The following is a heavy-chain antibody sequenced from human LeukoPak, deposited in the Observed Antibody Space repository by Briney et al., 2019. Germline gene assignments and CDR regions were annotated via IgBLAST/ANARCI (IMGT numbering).Heavy chain of an antibody. CDR1: GFTFSNAW. V-gene: IGHV3-15*01. J-gene: IGHJ3*02. CDR2: IRSKTDGGTT. Sequence: GGSLRLSCAASGFTFSNAWMSWVRQAPGKGLEWVGRIRSKTDGGTTDYAAPVKGRFTISRDDSKNTLYLQMNSLRAEDTAVYYCAKDYEWFGDHGAFDIWGQGTMVTVSS. CDR3: AKDYEWFGDHGAFDI. D-gene: IGHD3-10*01.